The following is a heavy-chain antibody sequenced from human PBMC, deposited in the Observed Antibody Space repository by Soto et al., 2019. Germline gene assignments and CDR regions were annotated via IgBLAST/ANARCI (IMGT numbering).Heavy chain of an antibody. Sequence: PSETLSLTCTVSGGSISSGDYYWSWIRQPPGKGLEWIGYIYYSGSTYYNPSLKSRVTISVDTSKNQFSLKLSSVTAADTAVYYCARAAKRITIFGVVIITWFDPWGPGTLVTVSS. J-gene: IGHJ5*02. CDR1: GGSISSGDYY. D-gene: IGHD3-3*01. CDR2: IYYSGST. CDR3: ARAAKRITIFGVVIITWFDP. V-gene: IGHV4-30-4*01.